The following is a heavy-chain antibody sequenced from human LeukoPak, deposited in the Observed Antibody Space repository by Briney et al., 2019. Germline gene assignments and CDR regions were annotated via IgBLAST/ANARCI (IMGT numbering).Heavy chain of an antibody. J-gene: IGHJ4*02. CDR3: ARLCSFNGDYVHYFDY. CDR1: GGSISSGGYY. V-gene: IGHV4-31*03. D-gene: IGHD4-17*01. CDR2: IYYSGST. Sequence: PSETLSLTCTVSGGSISSGGYYWSWIRQHPGKGLERIGYIYYSGSTYYNPSLKSRVTISVDTSKNQFSLKLSSVTAADTAVYYCARLCSFNGDYVHYFDYWGQGTLVTVSS.